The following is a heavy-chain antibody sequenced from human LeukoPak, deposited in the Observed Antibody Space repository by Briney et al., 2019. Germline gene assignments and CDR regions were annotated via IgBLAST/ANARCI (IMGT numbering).Heavy chain of an antibody. D-gene: IGHD3-9*01. Sequence: SQTLSLTCTVSGGSISSTTYYRSWIRQPAGKGLEWIGRIHVSGSTNYNPSLKSRITISVDTSKNLFFLKLSSVTAADTAVYYCARDFDSPLAFDIWGQGTMVTVSS. CDR1: GGSISSTTYY. J-gene: IGHJ3*02. CDR2: IHVSGST. CDR3: ARDFDSPLAFDI. V-gene: IGHV4-61*02.